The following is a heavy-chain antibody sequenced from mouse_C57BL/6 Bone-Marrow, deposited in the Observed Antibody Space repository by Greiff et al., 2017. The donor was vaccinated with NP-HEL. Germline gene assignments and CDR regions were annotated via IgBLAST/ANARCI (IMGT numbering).Heavy chain of an antibody. J-gene: IGHJ2*01. CDR2: INPGSGGT. V-gene: IGHV1-54*01. CDR1: GYAFTNYL. D-gene: IGHD1-1*01. Sequence: QVQLKQSGAELVRPGTSVKVSCKASGYAFTNYLIEWVKQRAGQGLEWIGVINPGSGGTNYNEKFKGKATLTADKSSSTAYMQLSSLTSEDSAVYICARAGITTVVAYYFDYWGQGTTLTVSS. CDR3: ARAGITTVVAYYFDY.